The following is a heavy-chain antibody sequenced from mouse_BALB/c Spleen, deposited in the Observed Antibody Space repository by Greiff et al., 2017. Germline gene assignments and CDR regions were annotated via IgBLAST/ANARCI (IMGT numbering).Heavy chain of an antibody. J-gene: IGHJ2*01. CDR1: GFTFSSYT. Sequence: EVHLVESGGGLVKPGGSLKLSCAASGFTFSSYTMSWVRQTPEKRLEWVATISSGGSYTYYPDSVKGRFTISRDNAKNTLYLQMSSLKSEDTAMYYCTREGGNFFFDYWGQGTTLIVSS. D-gene: IGHD2-1*01. CDR2: ISSGGSYT. V-gene: IGHV5-6-4*01. CDR3: TREGGNFFFDY.